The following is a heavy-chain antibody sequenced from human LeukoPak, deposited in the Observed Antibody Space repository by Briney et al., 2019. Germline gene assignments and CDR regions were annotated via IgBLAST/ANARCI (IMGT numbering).Heavy chain of an antibody. CDR3: ARGDYGDYDLNY. V-gene: IGHV1-2*04. CDR2: INPNSGGT. Sequence: ASVKVSCKTSGYIFTGYWLHWVRQAPGQGLEWMGWINPNSGGTNYAQKFQGWVTMTRDTSISTAYMELSRLRSDDTAVYYCARGDYGDYDLNYWGQGTLVTVSS. D-gene: IGHD4-17*01. CDR1: GYIFTGYW. J-gene: IGHJ4*02.